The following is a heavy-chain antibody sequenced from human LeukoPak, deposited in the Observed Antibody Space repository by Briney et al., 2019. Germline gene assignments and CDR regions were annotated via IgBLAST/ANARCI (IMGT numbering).Heavy chain of an antibody. J-gene: IGHJ3*02. CDR1: GYTPTQLS. CDR2: FDPEEGET. Sequence: ASVKVSCKVSGYTPTQLSMHWVRQAPGKGPEWMGGFDPEEGETVYAQKFQGRVTMTEDTSTDTAYMELSSLRSDDTAVYYCARESDWNDGGLDTFDIWGQGTMVTVSS. V-gene: IGHV1-24*01. CDR3: ARESDWNDGGLDTFDI. D-gene: IGHD1-1*01.